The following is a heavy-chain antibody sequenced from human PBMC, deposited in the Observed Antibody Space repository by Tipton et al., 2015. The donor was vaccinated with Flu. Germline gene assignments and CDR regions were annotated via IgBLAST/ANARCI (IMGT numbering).Heavy chain of an antibody. J-gene: IGHJ4*02. D-gene: IGHD1-26*01. Sequence: TLSLTCTVSGGSISSYYWSWIRQPAGKGLEWIGRIYTSGSTNYNPSLTSRVTMSVDTSKNQFSLKLCSVTAADTGVYYCARSAVGATFFDYWGQGTLVTVSS. CDR2: IYTSGST. V-gene: IGHV4-4*07. CDR1: GGSISSYY. CDR3: ARSAVGATFFDY.